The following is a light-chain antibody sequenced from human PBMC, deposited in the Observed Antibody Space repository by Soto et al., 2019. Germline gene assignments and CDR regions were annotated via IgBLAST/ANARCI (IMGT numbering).Light chain of an antibody. J-gene: IGLJ1*01. Sequence: QSVLTQPASVSGSPGQSITISCTGTSSDVGGYNYVSWYQQHPGKAPKLMIYDVSNRPSGVSNRFSGSKSGNTASLTISGLQAEDEADYYGSSYTSSSTPYVFGTGPKVTV. V-gene: IGLV2-14*01. CDR2: DVS. CDR1: SSDVGGYNY. CDR3: SSYTSSSTPYV.